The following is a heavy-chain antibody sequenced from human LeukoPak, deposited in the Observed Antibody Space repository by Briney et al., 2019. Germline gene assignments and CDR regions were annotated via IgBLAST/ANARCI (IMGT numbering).Heavy chain of an antibody. D-gene: IGHD3-22*01. Sequence: SETLSLTCTVSGGSISSYYWSWIRQPPGKGLVWIGYIYYSGSTNYNPSLKSRVTISVDTSKNQFSLKLSSVTAADTAVYYCARVDYYDSSGYYRHYYYYMDVWGKGTTVTVSS. CDR1: GGSISSYY. CDR3: ARVDYYDSSGYYRHYYYYMDV. J-gene: IGHJ6*03. V-gene: IGHV4-59*01. CDR2: IYYSGST.